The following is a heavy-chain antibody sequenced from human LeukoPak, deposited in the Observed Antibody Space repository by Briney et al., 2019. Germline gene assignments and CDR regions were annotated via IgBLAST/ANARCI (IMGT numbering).Heavy chain of an antibody. CDR2: ISWNSGSI. CDR3: AKGRGSSGYYMGSFDY. Sequence: PGGSLRLSCAASGFTFDDYAMHWVRQAPGKGLEWVSGISWNSGSIGYADSVKGRFTISRDNAKNSLYLQMNSLRAEDTALYYCAKGRGSSGYYMGSFDYWGQGTLVTVSS. CDR1: GFTFDDYA. D-gene: IGHD3-22*01. V-gene: IGHV3-9*01. J-gene: IGHJ4*02.